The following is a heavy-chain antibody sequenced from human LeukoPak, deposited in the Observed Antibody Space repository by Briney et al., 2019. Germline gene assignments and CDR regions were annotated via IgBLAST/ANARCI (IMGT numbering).Heavy chain of an antibody. CDR3: ARDDGSYYDSSGSPDY. J-gene: IGHJ4*02. D-gene: IGHD3-22*01. CDR1: GFTFSSYN. Sequence: GGSLRLSCASSGFTFSSYNMNWVRQAPGKGLEWVASITSSGTYKYYAGSVKGRFTISRDNAKNSLFMEMNSLRVEDTAVYYCARDDGSYYDSSGSPDYWGQGTLVTVSS. V-gene: IGHV3-21*01. CDR2: ITSSGTYK.